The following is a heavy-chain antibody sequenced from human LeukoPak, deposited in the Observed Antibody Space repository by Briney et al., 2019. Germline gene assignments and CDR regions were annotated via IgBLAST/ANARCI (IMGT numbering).Heavy chain of an antibody. CDR3: ARYCSGVSCYSGYDY. Sequence: GGSLRLSCAASGFTFSTYAMHWVRQTPGKGLEYVSAISANGGGTYYANSVKGRFTISRDNSKNTLYLQMGSLRAEDMAVYYCARYCSGVSCYSGYDYWGQGTLVTVSS. V-gene: IGHV3-64*01. CDR2: ISANGGGT. CDR1: GFTFSTYA. D-gene: IGHD2-15*01. J-gene: IGHJ4*02.